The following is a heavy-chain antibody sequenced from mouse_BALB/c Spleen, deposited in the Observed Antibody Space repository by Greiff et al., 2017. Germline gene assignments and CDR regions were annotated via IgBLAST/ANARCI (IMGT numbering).Heavy chain of an antibody. CDR3: ARRNAMDY. CDR2: IDPANGNT. CDR1: GFNIKDPY. J-gene: IGHJ4*01. Sequence: EVQLQQSGAELVKPGASVPLSCTASGFNIKDPYMHWVKQRPEQGLEWIGRIDPANGNTKYDPKFQGKATITAATSSNTAYLQLSSMTSEDTAIYYGARRNAMDYWGQGTSVTVSS. V-gene: IGHV14-3*02.